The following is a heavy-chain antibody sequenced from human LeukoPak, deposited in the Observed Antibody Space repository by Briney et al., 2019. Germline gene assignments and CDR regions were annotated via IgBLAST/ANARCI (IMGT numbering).Heavy chain of an antibody. V-gene: IGHV3-21*01. CDR1: GFTFSSYS. J-gene: IGHJ6*02. CDR3: AKVEHRYYYYYGMDV. D-gene: IGHD5-24*01. Sequence: PGGSLRLSCAASGFTFSSYSMNWVRQAPGKGLEWVSSISSSSSYIYYADSVKGRFTISRDNSKNTLYLQMNSLRAEDTAVYYCAKVEHRYYYYYGMDVWGQGTTVTVSS. CDR2: ISSSSSYI.